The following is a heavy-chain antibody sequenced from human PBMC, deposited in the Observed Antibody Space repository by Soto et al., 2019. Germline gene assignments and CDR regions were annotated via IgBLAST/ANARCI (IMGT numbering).Heavy chain of an antibody. D-gene: IGHD4-17*01. CDR3: AHFYGDSSFDL. J-gene: IGHJ4*02. CDR2: IYWDDNK. V-gene: IGHV2-5*02. Sequence: QITLKESGPTLVKPTQTLTLTCTFSGFSLSTNRVGVGWIRQPPGKALEWLALIYWDDNKRYSPSLKSRLTITKDTSKNQVVLTMTNMDPVYTATYYCAHFYGDSSFDLWGQGTLVTVSS. CDR1: GFSLSTNRVG.